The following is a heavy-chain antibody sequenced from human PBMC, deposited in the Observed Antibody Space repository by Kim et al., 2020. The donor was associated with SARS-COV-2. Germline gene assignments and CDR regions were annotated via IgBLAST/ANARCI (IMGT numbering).Heavy chain of an antibody. CDR3: AKGGQQLNGDYYYYYGMDV. CDR1: GFTFSSYA. V-gene: IGHV3-23*01. CDR2: ISGSGGST. J-gene: IGHJ6*02. D-gene: IGHD6-13*01. Sequence: GGSLRLSCAASGFTFSSYAMSWVRQAPGKGLEWVSAISGSGGSTYYADSVKGRFTISRDNSKNTLYLQMNSLRAEDTAVYYCAKGGQQLNGDYYYYYGMDVWGQGTTVTVSS.